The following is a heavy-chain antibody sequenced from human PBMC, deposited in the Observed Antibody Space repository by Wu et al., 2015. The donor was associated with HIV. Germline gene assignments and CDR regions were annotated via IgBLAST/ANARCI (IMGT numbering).Heavy chain of an antibody. Sequence: QVQLVQSGAEVKKPGSSVKVSCKASGGTFSSYGFNWVRQAPGQGLEWMGRIIPIFGTTNYAQKFQGRVTLTADESTSTAYMELNSLTSEDTAVYYCARPWQLRNGWPFFDYWGQGTLVSVSS. D-gene: IGHD6-6*01. J-gene: IGHJ4*02. V-gene: IGHV1-69*13. CDR3: ARPWQLRNGWPFFDY. CDR2: IIPIFGTT. CDR1: GGTFSSYG.